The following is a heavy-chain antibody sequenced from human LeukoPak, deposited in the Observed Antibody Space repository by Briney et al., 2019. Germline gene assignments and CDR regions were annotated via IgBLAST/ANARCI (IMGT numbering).Heavy chain of an antibody. Sequence: ASVKVSCKASGYTFTSYYMHWVRQAPGQGLEWMGIINPSGGSTSYAQKFQGKVTMTRDMSTSTVYMELSSLRSEDTAVYYCASPGGGYSYGYVYWGQGTLVTVSS. CDR3: ASPGGGYSYGYVY. J-gene: IGHJ4*02. CDR2: INPSGGST. D-gene: IGHD5-18*01. CDR1: GYTFTSYY. V-gene: IGHV1-46*01.